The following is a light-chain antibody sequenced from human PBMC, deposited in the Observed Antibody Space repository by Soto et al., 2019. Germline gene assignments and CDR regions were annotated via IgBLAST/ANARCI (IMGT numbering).Light chain of an antibody. V-gene: IGLV2-14*01. Sequence: QSALTQPASVSGSPGQSITISCTGTSSDVGGYNYVSWYQQHPGKAPKLMIYDVSNRPSGASNRFSGSESGNTASLTISGLQAEDEADYYCSSYTRSSTYVFGTGPKVT. CDR2: DVS. CDR3: SSYTRSSTYV. CDR1: SSDVGGYNY. J-gene: IGLJ1*01.